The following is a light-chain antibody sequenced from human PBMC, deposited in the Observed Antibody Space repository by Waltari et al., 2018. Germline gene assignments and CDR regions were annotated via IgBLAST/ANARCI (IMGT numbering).Light chain of an antibody. CDR3: CSYAGSYTFGV. CDR1: SSDVGGYNY. Sequence: QSALTQPRSVSGSPGQSVTISCTGTSSDVGGYNYVSWYQQLPGKAPKLIIYGINKLPSGILVRFSGSKSGNTASLTISGLQAEDEADYYCCSYAGSYTFGVFGGGTKVTVL. J-gene: IGLJ2*01. CDR2: GIN. V-gene: IGLV2-11*01.